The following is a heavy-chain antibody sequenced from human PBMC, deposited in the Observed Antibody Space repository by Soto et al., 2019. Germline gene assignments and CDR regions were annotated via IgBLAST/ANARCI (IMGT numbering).Heavy chain of an antibody. Sequence: QVQLVQSGAEVKKPGASVKVSCKASGYTFTSFDINWVRQATGQGLEWMGWMNPNSGNTDYAQQFQGRVTMTQNTSISTAYMELSSLSSEDTAVYYCARAYTWGVAVAGTWGQGTLVTVSS. D-gene: IGHD6-19*01. CDR2: MNPNSGNT. CDR1: GYTFTSFD. V-gene: IGHV1-8*01. CDR3: ARAYTWGVAVAGT. J-gene: IGHJ4*02.